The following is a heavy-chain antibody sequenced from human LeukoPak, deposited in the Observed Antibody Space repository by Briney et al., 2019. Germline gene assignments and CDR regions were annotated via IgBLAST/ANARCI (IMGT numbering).Heavy chain of an antibody. V-gene: IGHV3-7*01. Sequence: PGGSLRLSCAASGFTFSRYWWSWVRQAPGRGGEWVANIKQDGSEKYYVDSVKGRFTISRDNAKNSLYLQMNSLRAEDTAVYCCARRLSGSQDTWGQGTLVTVSS. CDR3: ARRLSGSQDT. J-gene: IGHJ5*02. CDR1: GFTFSRYW. D-gene: IGHD1-26*01. CDR2: IKQDGSEK.